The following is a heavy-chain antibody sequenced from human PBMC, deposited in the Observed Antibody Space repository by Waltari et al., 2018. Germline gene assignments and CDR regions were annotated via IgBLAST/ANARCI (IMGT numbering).Heavy chain of an antibody. CDR2: INHSGDT. J-gene: IGHJ4*02. V-gene: IGHV4-38-2*01. D-gene: IGHD3-10*01. CDR3: ARVDGSLGYFDY. CDR1: AYSITTGHY. Sequence: QVQLQESGPRLVKPSETLSPTCAVSAYSITTGHYWGWIRQPPGKGLDWIANINHSGDTYYNPSLKSRVSILVDVSRNQFSLRLSSVTAADTAVYYCARVDGSLGYFDYWGPGTLVTVSS.